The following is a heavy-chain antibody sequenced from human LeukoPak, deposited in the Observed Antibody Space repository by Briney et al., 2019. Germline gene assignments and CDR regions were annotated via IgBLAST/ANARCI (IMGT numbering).Heavy chain of an antibody. CDR1: GFTFSSYA. CDR3: AKGPLIEVAGTTWDY. V-gene: IGHV3-30-3*01. D-gene: IGHD6-19*01. J-gene: IGHJ4*02. CDR2: ISYDGSNK. Sequence: PGGSLRLSCAASGFTFSSYAMHWVRQAPGKGLEWVAVISYDGSNKYYADSVKGRFTISRDNSKNTLHLQMNSLRAEDTAVYYCAKGPLIEVAGTTWDYWGQGTLVTVSS.